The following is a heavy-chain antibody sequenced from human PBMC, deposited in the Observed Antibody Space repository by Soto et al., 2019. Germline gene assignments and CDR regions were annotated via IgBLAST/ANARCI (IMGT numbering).Heavy chain of an antibody. CDR1: CGSISSDY. Sequence: PSETLSVTCTVSCGSISSDYWSWIRQPPGKGLEWIGYIYYSGSTNYNPSLKSRVTISVDTSKNQFSLKLSSVTAADTAVYYCARDSSSWPAGIDYWGQGTLVTVSS. D-gene: IGHD6-13*01. CDR2: IYYSGST. CDR3: ARDSSSWPAGIDY. J-gene: IGHJ4*02. V-gene: IGHV4-59*01.